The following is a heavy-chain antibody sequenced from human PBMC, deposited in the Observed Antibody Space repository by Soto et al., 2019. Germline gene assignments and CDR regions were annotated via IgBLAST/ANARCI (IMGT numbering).Heavy chain of an antibody. CDR3: ARTLGYYNILTGYHYFDY. V-gene: IGHV4-31*03. CDR1: GGSISSGGYY. D-gene: IGHD3-9*01. Sequence: NPSETLSLTCTVSGGSISSGGYYWSWIRQHPGKGLEWIGYIYYSGSTYYNPSLKSRVTISVDTSKNQFSLKLSSVTAADTAVYYCARTLGYYNILTGYHYFDYWGQGTLVTVSS. J-gene: IGHJ4*02. CDR2: IYYSGST.